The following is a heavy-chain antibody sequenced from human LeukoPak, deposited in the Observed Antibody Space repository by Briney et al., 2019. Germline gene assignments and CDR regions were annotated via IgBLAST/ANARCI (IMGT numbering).Heavy chain of an antibody. CDR3: ARANNKRFDY. CDR1: GFTFSSNW. J-gene: IGHJ4*02. Sequence: GGSLRLSCVASGFTFSSNWMSWVRQAPGRGLECVANIKKDGSEKYYVDSVKGRFTISRDNAKNSPYLQMNSLRAEDTAVYYCARANNKRFDYWGQGTLVTVSS. CDR2: IKKDGSEK. V-gene: IGHV3-7*01. D-gene: IGHD2/OR15-2a*01.